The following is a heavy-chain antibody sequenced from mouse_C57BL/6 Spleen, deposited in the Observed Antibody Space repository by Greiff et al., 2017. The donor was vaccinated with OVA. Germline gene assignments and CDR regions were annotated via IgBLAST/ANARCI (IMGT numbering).Heavy chain of an antibody. D-gene: IGHD1-1*01. Sequence: VQLQQSGAELVRPGASVKLSCTASGFNIKDDYMHWVKQRPEQGLEWIGWIDPENGDTEYASKFQGKATITADTSSNKAYLQLSSLTSEDTAVYYCTKGITTVVAMDYWGQGTSVTVSS. CDR2: IDPENGDT. CDR1: GFNIKDDY. J-gene: IGHJ4*01. V-gene: IGHV14-4*01. CDR3: TKGITTVVAMDY.